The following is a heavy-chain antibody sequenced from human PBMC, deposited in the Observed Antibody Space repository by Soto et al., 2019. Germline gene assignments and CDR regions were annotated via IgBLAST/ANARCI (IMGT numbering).Heavy chain of an antibody. CDR3: ARWTGMVSGQDYYGIDV. V-gene: IGHV4-31*01. D-gene: IGHD5-18*01. Sequence: QVQLQESGPGLVKPSQTLSLTCTVSGGSISSAGYYRSWIRQPPGKGLEWIGYVFYSGSTYYNPSLQSAVTISVDTSKNQFSLKLSSATAADTAVYYCARWTGMVSGQDYYGIDVWGQGTTVTVSS. CDR1: GGSISSAGYY. CDR2: VFYSGST. J-gene: IGHJ6*02.